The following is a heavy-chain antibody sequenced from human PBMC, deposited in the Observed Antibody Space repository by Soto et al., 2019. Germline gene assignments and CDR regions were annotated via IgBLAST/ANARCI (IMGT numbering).Heavy chain of an antibody. CDR3: ARTGGDYVWGSYRYTENPAYYYYGMDV. CDR2: IYPGDSDT. D-gene: IGHD3-16*02. CDR1: GYSFTSYW. J-gene: IGHJ6*02. Sequence: GESLKISCKGSGYSFTSYWIGRVRQMPGKGLEWMGIIYPGDSDTRYSPSFQGQVTISADKSISTAYLQWSSLKASDTAMYYCARTGGDYVWGSYRYTENPAYYYYGMDVWGQGTTVTVSS. V-gene: IGHV5-51*01.